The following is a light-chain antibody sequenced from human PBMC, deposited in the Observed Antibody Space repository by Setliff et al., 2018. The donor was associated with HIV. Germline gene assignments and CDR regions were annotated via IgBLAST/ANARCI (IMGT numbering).Light chain of an antibody. CDR1: SSDVGGYSY. J-gene: IGLJ1*01. CDR3: SSYAITNTLP. V-gene: IGLV2-14*01. CDR2: EVT. Sequence: QSVLTQPASVSGSPGQSITISCTGTSSDVGGYSYVSWYQQHPGKAPKLIIYEVTNRPSGVSNRFSGSKPGNTASLTISGLQAEDEADYYCSSYAITNTLPFGTGTKV.